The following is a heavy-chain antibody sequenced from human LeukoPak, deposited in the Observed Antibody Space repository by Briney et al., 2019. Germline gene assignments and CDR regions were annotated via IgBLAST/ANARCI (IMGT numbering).Heavy chain of an antibody. V-gene: IGHV1-2*02. CDR3: VRGVVPAAMSTRSDAFDI. CDR1: GGTFSNYA. CDR2: INPNSGGT. J-gene: IGHJ3*02. Sequence: GASVKVSCKASGGTFSNYAISWVRQAPGQGLEWMGWINPNSGGTNYAQKFQGSVTMTRDTSISTAYMELSRLRSDDTAVYYCVRGVVPAAMSTRSDAFDIWGQGTMVTVSS. D-gene: IGHD2-2*01.